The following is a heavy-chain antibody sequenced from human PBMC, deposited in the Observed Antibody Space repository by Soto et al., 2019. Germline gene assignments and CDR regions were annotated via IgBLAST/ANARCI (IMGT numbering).Heavy chain of an antibody. J-gene: IGHJ5*02. D-gene: IGHD3-3*01. CDR2: IDWDDDK. Sequence: PTLVNPTQTLTLTCTFSGFSLSTSGMCVSWIRQPPGKALEWLARIDWDDDKYYSTSLKTRLTISKDTSKNQVVLTMTNMDPVDTATYYCARTTVVPITIFGVVNDNWFDPWGQGTLVTVSS. V-gene: IGHV2-70*11. CDR1: GFSLSTSGMC. CDR3: ARTTVVPITIFGVVNDNWFDP.